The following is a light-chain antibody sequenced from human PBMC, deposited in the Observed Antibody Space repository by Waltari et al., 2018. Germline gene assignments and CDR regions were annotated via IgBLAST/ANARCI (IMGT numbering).Light chain of an antibody. CDR1: QSISGF. CDR2: TAS. V-gene: IGKV1-39*01. J-gene: IGKJ2*01. Sequence: DIQMTQSPSSLSASVGDRVTITCRASQSISGFLNWYQHKEGKAPKLLIYTASKVQTGVPSQFSGSGSGTNFTLTISSLQPEDFATYYCQQDASTPYTFGQGTKLEIK. CDR3: QQDASTPYT.